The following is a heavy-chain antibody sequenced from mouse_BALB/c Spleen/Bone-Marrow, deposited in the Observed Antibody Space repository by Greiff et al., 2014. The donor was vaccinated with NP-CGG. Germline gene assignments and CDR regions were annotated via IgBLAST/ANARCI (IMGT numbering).Heavy chain of an antibody. CDR3: TVPFGPGFDY. Sequence: EVKLQESGGGLVQPGGSMKLSCVASGFTFSNYWMNWVRQSPEKGLEWVAEIRLKSNNYATHYAESGKGRFTISRDDSKRSVYLQMNNLRAEDTGNYYCTVPFGPGFDYWGQGTTLTVSS. V-gene: IGHV6-6*02. J-gene: IGHJ2*01. CDR1: GFTFSNYW. CDR2: IRLKSNNYAT.